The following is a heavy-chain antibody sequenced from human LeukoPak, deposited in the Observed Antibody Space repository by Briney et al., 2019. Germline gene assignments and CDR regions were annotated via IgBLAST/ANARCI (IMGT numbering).Heavy chain of an antibody. J-gene: IGHJ3*02. D-gene: IGHD1-26*01. V-gene: IGHV1-2*02. CDR2: INPNSGGT. CDR3: AKYSGRHPAAFDI. Sequence: ASVKVSCKASGYTFTDYSMYWVRQAPGQGLEWMGWINPNSGGTNYAQEFQGRVTMTRDTSISTAYMELNRLRSDDTAVYYCAKYSGRHPAAFDIWGQGTMVTVSS. CDR1: GYTFTDYS.